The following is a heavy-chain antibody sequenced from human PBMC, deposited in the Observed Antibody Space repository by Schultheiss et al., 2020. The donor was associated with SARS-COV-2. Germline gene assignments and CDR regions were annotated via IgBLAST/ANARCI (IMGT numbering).Heavy chain of an antibody. CDR3: ARDRGSYYSWYFDL. CDR1: GFTFSSYG. Sequence: GGSLRLSCAASGFTFSSYGMHWVRQAPGKGLEWVAVIWYDGSNKYYADSVKGRFTISRDNSKNTLYLQMNSLRAEDTAVYYCARDRGSYYSWYFDLWGRGTLVTVSS. J-gene: IGHJ2*01. V-gene: IGHV3-33*01. CDR2: IWYDGSNK. D-gene: IGHD1-26*01.